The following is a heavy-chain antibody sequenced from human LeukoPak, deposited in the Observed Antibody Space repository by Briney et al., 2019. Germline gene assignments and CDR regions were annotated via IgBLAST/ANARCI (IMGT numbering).Heavy chain of an antibody. J-gene: IGHJ5*02. CDR3: ARVQGFSYTYDWFDP. CDR2: LYASGGT. V-gene: IGHV4-4*07. D-gene: IGHD3-16*01. CDR1: GVSISSHY. Sequence: SETLSLTCSVSGVSISSHYWSWVRQTAGKGLEWIGRLYASGGTNYNPSLKSRVTISVDTSKNQFSLRLSSVTAADTAVYYCARVQGFSYTYDWFDPWGQGTLVTVSS.